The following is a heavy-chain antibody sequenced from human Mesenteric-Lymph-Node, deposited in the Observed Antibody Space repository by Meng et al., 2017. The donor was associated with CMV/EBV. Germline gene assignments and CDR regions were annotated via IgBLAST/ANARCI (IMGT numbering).Heavy chain of an antibody. J-gene: IGHJ5*02. Sequence: ASVKVSCKASGYTFTGYYMHWVRQAPGQGLEWMGWINPNSGGTKYAQKFQGRVTMTRDTSISTAYMELSRLRSDDTAVYYCARGYDYSDYNWFDPWGQGTLVTVSS. CDR2: INPNSGGT. D-gene: IGHD4-11*01. CDR3: ARGYDYSDYNWFDP. V-gene: IGHV1-2*02. CDR1: GYTFTGYY.